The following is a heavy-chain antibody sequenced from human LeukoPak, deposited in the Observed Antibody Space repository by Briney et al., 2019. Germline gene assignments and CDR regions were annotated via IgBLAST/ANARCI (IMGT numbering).Heavy chain of an antibody. CDR1: GGSISSGGYY. D-gene: IGHD3-22*01. J-gene: IGHJ6*02. CDR3: ARYYYDSSGYLPYYYYGMDV. CDR2: IYYSGST. V-gene: IGHV4-31*03. Sequence: SETLSLTRTVSGGSISSGGYYWSWIRQHPGKGLEWIGYIYYSGSTYYNPSLKSRVTISVDTSKNQFSLKLSSVTAADTAVYYCARYYYDSSGYLPYYYYGMDVWGQGTTVTDSS.